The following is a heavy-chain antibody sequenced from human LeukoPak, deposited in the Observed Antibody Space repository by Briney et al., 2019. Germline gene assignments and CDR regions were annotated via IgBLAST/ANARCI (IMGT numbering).Heavy chain of an antibody. V-gene: IGHV4-59*12. CDR2: VYYAGST. CDR1: GGSISSYY. J-gene: IGHJ4*02. D-gene: IGHD3-10*01. CDR3: ARDAYYYGSGSPYYFDS. Sequence: SETLSLTCTVSGGSISSYYWSWIRQPPGRGLEWIGYVYYAGSTNYNPSLKSRVTISVDTSKNQFSLKLSSVTAADTAVYYCARDAYYYGSGSPYYFDSWGQGTLVTVSS.